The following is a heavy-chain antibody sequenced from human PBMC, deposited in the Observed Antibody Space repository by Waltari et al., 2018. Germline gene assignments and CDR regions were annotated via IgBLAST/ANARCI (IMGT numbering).Heavy chain of an antibody. Sequence: EVQLVESGGGLVQPGGSLRLSCAASGFTYSMYWMHWVRQAPGKGLGWVSRSNSEGSSTSYADSVKGRLTISKDNAKNTVYLQMSSLRAEDTAIYYCARGARRTTVTTGWWYFDLWGRGTLVTVSS. CDR2: SNSEGSST. V-gene: IGHV3-74*01. J-gene: IGHJ2*01. D-gene: IGHD4-17*01. CDR1: GFTYSMYW. CDR3: ARGARRTTVTTGWWYFDL.